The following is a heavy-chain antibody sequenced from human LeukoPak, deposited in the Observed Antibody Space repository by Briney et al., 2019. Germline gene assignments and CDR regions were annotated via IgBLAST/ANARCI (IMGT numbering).Heavy chain of an antibody. Sequence: GGSLRLSCAASGFTFSSYAMSWVRQAPGKGLEWVSAISGSGGSTYYADSVKGRFTISRVNSKNTLYLQMNSLRAEDTAVYYCAKDIWDSYYDFWSGYYTSVDYWGQGTLVTVSS. J-gene: IGHJ4*02. CDR1: GFTFSSYA. V-gene: IGHV3-23*01. CDR3: AKDIWDSYYDFWSGYYTSVDY. D-gene: IGHD3-3*01. CDR2: ISGSGGST.